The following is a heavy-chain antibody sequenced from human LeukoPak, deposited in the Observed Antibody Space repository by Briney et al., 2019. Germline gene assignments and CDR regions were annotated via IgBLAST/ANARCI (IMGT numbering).Heavy chain of an antibody. J-gene: IGHJ5*02. Sequence: ASVKVSCKASGYTFTSYDISWVRQAPGQGLEWMGWISTYNGNTNYAQKLQGRVTMTTDTSTSTAYMELRSLRSDDTAVYYCARDRGYSGYGNSWFDPWGQGTLVTVSS. CDR1: GYTFTSYD. V-gene: IGHV1-18*01. D-gene: IGHD5-12*01. CDR2: ISTYNGNT. CDR3: ARDRGYSGYGNSWFDP.